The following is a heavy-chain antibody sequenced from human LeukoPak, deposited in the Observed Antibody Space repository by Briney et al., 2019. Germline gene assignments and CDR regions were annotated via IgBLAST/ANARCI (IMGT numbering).Heavy chain of an antibody. CDR3: AKDLGYGDFADY. CDR2: ISGSGGST. CDR1: GFTFSSYA. D-gene: IGHD4-17*01. Sequence: GGSLRLSCAASGFTFSSYAMSWVRQAPGKGREGVSAISGSGGSTYYADSVKGRFTISRDNSKNTLYLQMNSLRAEDTAVYYCAKDLGYGDFADYWGQGTLVTVSS. J-gene: IGHJ4*02. V-gene: IGHV3-23*01.